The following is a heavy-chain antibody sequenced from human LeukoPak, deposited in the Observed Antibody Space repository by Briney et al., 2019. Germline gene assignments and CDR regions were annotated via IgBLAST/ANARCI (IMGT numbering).Heavy chain of an antibody. CDR1: GFTFSSYW. Sequence: GGSLRLSCVASGFTFSSYWMSWVRQAPGKGLEWVANIKQDGSEKYYADSVKGRFTISRDNAKNSLYLQMNSLRAEDTAVYYCARRFRELDYWGQGTLVTVSS. CDR2: IKQDGSEK. V-gene: IGHV3-7*01. CDR3: ARRFRELDY. D-gene: IGHD3-3*01. J-gene: IGHJ4*02.